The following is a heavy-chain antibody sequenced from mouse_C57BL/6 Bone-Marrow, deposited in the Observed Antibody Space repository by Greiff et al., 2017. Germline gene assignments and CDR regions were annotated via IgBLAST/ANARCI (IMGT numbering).Heavy chain of an antibody. V-gene: IGHV1-69*01. D-gene: IGHD1-1*01. J-gene: IGHJ4*01. Sequence: VQLQQPGAELVMPGASVKLSCKASGYTFTSYWMHWVKQRPGQGLEWIGEIDPSDSYTNSNQKFKGKSTLTVDKSSSTAYMQLSSLTSEDSADYYCARSRSYYGSFYAMDYWGQGTSVTVSS. CDR2: IDPSDSYT. CDR1: GYTFTSYW. CDR3: ARSRSYYGSFYAMDY.